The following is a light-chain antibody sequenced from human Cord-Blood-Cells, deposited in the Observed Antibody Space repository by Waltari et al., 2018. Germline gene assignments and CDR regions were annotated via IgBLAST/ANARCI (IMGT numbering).Light chain of an antibody. Sequence: EIVLTQSPATLSLSPGERATLPGRASQSVSSYLAWYQQKPGQAPRLLIYDASNRATGIPARFSGSGSGTDFTLTISSLEPDDFAVYYCQQRSNWPGITFGQGTRLEIK. V-gene: IGKV3-11*01. J-gene: IGKJ5*01. CDR3: QQRSNWPGIT. CDR2: DAS. CDR1: QSVSSY.